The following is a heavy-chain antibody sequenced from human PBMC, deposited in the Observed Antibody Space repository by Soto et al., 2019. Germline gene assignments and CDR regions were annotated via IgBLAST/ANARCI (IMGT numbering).Heavy chain of an antibody. CDR3: ARGSWHKFYMDV. CDR2: IDGQGGTT. V-gene: IGHV3-74*01. D-gene: IGHD6-13*01. CDR1: GFTFRDYW. J-gene: IGHJ6*03. Sequence: EVQLVESGGGLVQPGGSLRLSCAASGFTFRDYWMHWVRQTPGKGLVWVSRIDGQGGTTNYASSVKGRLTISRDNAKNTVYLQMNSLRPEDTAVYYCARGSWHKFYMDVLGKGTTVTVSS.